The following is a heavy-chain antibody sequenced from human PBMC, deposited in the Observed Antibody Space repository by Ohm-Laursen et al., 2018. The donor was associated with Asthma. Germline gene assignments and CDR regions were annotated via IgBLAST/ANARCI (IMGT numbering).Heavy chain of an antibody. Sequence: GTLSLTCAVSGGSLSGYYWTWIRQSPGKGLEWIGEINHIGSTNYNPSLKTRVTISVDTSKNQFSLKLSSVTAADTAVYYCARSRDSGSSNWFDPWGQGTLVTVSS. CDR2: INHIGST. CDR3: ARSRDSGSSNWFDP. D-gene: IGHD1-26*01. V-gene: IGHV4-34*01. CDR1: GGSLSGYY. J-gene: IGHJ5*02.